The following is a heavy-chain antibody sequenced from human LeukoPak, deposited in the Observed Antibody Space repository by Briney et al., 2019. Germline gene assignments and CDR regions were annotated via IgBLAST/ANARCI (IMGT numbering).Heavy chain of an antibody. D-gene: IGHD6-13*01. CDR2: INSDGSSR. CDR3: ASASTHRIAAGGDY. CDR1: VFTFSIYW. Sequence: PGGSLRLSCAASVFTFSIYWMHWVRHAPGTGLVWVSRINSDGSSRNYADSVKGRFTISRDNAKNTLYLQMNSLRAEDTAVYYCASASTHRIAAGGDYWGQGTMVTVPS. J-gene: IGHJ4*02. V-gene: IGHV3-74*01.